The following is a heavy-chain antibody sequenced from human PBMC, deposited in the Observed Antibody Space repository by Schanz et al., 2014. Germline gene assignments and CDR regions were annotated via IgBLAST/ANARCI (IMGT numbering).Heavy chain of an antibody. CDR1: GFIFTSYS. Sequence: EVQLVESGGGLVKSGGSLRLSCATSGFIFTSYSMHWVRQAPGKGLEWVSSISSSSNYYYYADSVKGRFTISRDNARYSLYLEMNSLRAEDTAVYYCARGRARQLVHWFDPWGQGTLVTVSS. J-gene: IGHJ5*02. CDR3: ARGRARQLVHWFDP. V-gene: IGHV3-21*01. CDR2: ISSSSNYY. D-gene: IGHD6-13*01.